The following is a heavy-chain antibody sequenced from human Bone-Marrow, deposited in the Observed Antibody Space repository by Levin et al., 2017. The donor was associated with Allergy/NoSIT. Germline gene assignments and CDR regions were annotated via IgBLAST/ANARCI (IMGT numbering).Heavy chain of an antibody. D-gene: IGHD2-15*01. CDR3: ASSNCSGGSCYFISFDY. V-gene: IGHV1-3*01. CDR2: INAGNGNT. J-gene: IGHJ4*02. CDR1: GYTFTSYA. Sequence: GESLKISCKASGYTFTSYAMHWVRQAPGQRLEWMGWINAGNGNTKYSQKFQGRVTITRDTSASTAYMELSSLRSEDTAVYYCASSNCSGGSCYFISFDYWGQGTLVTVSS.